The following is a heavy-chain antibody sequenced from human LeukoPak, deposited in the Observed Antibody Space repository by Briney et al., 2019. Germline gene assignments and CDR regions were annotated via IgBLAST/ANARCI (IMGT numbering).Heavy chain of an antibody. CDR3: AIVPAAPNWFDP. CDR2: IYTSGST. Sequence: SETLSLTCTVSGGSISSYYWSWIRQPAGKGLEWIGRIYTSGSTNYNPSLKSRVTISVDTSKNQFSLKLSSVTAADTAVYYCAIVPAAPNWFDPWGQGTLVTVSS. D-gene: IGHD2-2*01. V-gene: IGHV4-4*07. J-gene: IGHJ5*02. CDR1: GGSISSYY.